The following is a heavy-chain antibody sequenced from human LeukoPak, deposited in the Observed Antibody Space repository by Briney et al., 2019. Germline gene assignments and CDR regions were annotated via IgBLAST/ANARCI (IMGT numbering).Heavy chain of an antibody. V-gene: IGHV4-39*01. Sequence: SETLSLTCTVPGGSISSSRYYWGWIRQPPGKGLEWIGSIYYSGSTYYNPSLKSRVTISVDTSKNQFSLKLCSVTAADTAVYYCARPPPHGRAVWGKGTTVTVSS. CDR1: GGSISSSRYY. CDR3: ARPPPHGRAV. CDR2: IYYSGST. J-gene: IGHJ6*04.